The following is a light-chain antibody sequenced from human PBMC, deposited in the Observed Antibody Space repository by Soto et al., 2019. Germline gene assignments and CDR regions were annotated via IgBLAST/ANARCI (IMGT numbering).Light chain of an antibody. CDR2: DVY. J-gene: IGLJ1*01. CDR3: CSYTTSSTYV. V-gene: IGLV2-14*01. CDR1: SGDIGAHNY. Sequence: QSVLTQPASVSGSPGQSITIYSTGTSGDIGAHNYVSWYQHRPGKAPKLMIYDVYSRPSVISDRFSGSKSSNTASLTISGLQAEDEADYYCCSYTTSSTYVFGPGTKVTVL.